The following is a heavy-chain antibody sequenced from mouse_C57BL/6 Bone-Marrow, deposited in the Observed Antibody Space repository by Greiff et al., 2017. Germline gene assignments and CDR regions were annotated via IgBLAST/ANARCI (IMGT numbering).Heavy chain of an antibody. J-gene: IGHJ1*03. Sequence: DVKLVESGGDLVKPGGSLKLSCAASGFTFSSYGMSWVRQTPDKRLEWVATISSGGSYTYYPDSVKGRFTISRDNAKNTLYLQMSSLKSEDTAMYYCARHRTGTYFDVWGTGTTVTVSS. CDR1: GFTFSSYG. V-gene: IGHV5-6*02. D-gene: IGHD4-1*01. CDR3: ARHRTGTYFDV. CDR2: ISSGGSYT.